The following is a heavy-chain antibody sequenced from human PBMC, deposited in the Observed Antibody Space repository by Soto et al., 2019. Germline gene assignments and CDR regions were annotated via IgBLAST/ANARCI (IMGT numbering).Heavy chain of an antibody. CDR1: GFTFSNYN. J-gene: IGHJ5*02. Sequence: GGSLRLSCVASGFTFSNYNMNWVRQAPGKGLEWVSHISGTGVYIHYADAVKGRFTISRENAKCSVYLQMNSLRAEDTAVYYCAREGALKPFSSWGQGALVTVPQ. V-gene: IGHV3-21*01. CDR2: ISGTGVYI. CDR3: AREGALKPFSS.